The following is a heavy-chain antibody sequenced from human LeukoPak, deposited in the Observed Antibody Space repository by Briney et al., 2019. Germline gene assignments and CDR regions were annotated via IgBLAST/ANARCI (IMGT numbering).Heavy chain of an antibody. CDR3: ARDNRGERTPGWGYGGFDI. D-gene: IGHD3-16*01. V-gene: IGHV1-46*01. CDR2: INTSGCTT. J-gene: IGHJ3*02. Sequence: ASVKVSCKSSGYTFAKFYIHWLRQAPGQRLEWMGIINTSGCTTSYAQKFQGRVSMTRDTSTSTVYMELSSLRSEDTAVYYCARDNRGERTPGWGYGGFDIWGQGTMVSVSS. CDR1: GYTFAKFY.